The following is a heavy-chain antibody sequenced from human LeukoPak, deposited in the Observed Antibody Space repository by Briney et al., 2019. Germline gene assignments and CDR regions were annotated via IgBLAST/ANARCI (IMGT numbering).Heavy chain of an antibody. CDR3: ASLGYNDY. Sequence: ASVKVSCKASGYTFTSYGISWVRQAPGQGLEWMGWISAYNGNTNYAQKFQGRVTMTRDTSISTAYMELSRLRSDDTAVYYCASLGYNDYWGQGTLVTVSS. D-gene: IGHD5-12*01. V-gene: IGHV1-18*01. CDR2: ISAYNGNT. J-gene: IGHJ4*02. CDR1: GYTFTSYG.